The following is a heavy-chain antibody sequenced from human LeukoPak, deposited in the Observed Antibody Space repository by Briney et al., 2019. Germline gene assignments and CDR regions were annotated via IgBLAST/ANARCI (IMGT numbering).Heavy chain of an antibody. CDR1: GFTDFTFSHYA. CDR2: ISYDGGQK. J-gene: IGHJ4*02. V-gene: IGHV3-30*04. D-gene: IGHD4-11*01. CDR3: ARGMTTATTGLYY. Sequence: GGPLRLSCAASGFTDFTFSHYAMHWVRQPRGMGLQWVALISYDGGQKYYADSVKCRFIISRDNSQNTVSLQMNSLKPEDTAIYYCARGMTTATTGLYYWGQGTLVTVSS.